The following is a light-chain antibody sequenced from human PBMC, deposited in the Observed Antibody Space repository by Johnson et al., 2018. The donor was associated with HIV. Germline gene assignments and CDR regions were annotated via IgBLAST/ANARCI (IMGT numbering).Light chain of an antibody. Sequence: QSVLSQPPSVSAAPGQKVTISCSGTSSNIRNNYVSWYQQPPGTAPKLLIYDNHNLPSGIPDRFSGPKSGTSANLRITGRQTGDEADYSCGTWDSILSVNYVLGTGTKVTVL. CDR1: SSNIRNNY. J-gene: IGLJ1*01. CDR3: GTWDSILSVNYV. V-gene: IGLV1-51*02. CDR2: DNH.